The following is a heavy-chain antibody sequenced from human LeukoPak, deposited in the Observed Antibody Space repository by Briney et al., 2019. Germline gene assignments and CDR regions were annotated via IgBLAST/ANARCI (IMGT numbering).Heavy chain of an antibody. CDR2: IWYDGSNI. J-gene: IGHJ4*02. V-gene: IGHV3-33*01. CDR1: GFPFSTYG. CDR3: AWLTVSGQLDY. Sequence: PGRPLRLSCAASGFPFSTYGMHWVRQAPGKGLEWVAVIWYDGSNIYYADSVKGRFTICRDNSKNTLYLQMNSLRVEDTAVYYCAWLTVSGQLDYWGQGPLVTV. D-gene: IGHD1-1*01.